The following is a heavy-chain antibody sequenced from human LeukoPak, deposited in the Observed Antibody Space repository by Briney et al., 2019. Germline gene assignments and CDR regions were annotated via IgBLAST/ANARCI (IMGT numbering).Heavy chain of an antibody. CDR2: ISYDGSNK. Sequence: GGSLRLSCAASGFTFSSYAMHWVRQAPGKGLEWVAVISYDGSNKYYADSVKGRFTISRDNSRNTLHLQMNSLRAEDTAVYYCASGNSHAFDIWGQGTTVTVSS. CDR3: ASGNSHAFDI. CDR1: GFTFSSYA. J-gene: IGHJ3*02. V-gene: IGHV3-30*03.